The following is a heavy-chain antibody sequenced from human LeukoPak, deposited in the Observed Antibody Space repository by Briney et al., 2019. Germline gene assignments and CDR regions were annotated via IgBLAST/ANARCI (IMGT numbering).Heavy chain of an antibody. Sequence: GGSLRLFCGVSGFTFSIFTMSGVRQAPGKGREWICTINSNGDSIHYVDSVKGRFIISSDNSKNTVFLQMNSLTAEDTAVYYCAKDGLCPDVCPTKIAVSGYFDYWGQGIPVTVSS. V-gene: IGHV3-23*01. D-gene: IGHD6-19*01. J-gene: IGHJ4*02. CDR3: AKDGLCPDVCPTKIAVSGYFDY. CDR1: GFTFSIFT. CDR2: INSNGDSI.